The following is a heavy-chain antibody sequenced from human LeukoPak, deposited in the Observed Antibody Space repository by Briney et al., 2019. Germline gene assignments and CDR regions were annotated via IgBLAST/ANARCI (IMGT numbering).Heavy chain of an antibody. Sequence: SETLSLTCGVSGGSITNTNYWTWVRQPPGKGLEWIGEVNLQGSTNYNPSLMGRVAISVDTSESHISLQLTSVTAADTAVYYCARTYDSSGYPLDYWGQGTLVTVSS. CDR2: VNLQGST. J-gene: IGHJ4*02. CDR1: GGSITNTNY. D-gene: IGHD3-22*01. CDR3: ARTYDSSGYPLDY. V-gene: IGHV4-4*02.